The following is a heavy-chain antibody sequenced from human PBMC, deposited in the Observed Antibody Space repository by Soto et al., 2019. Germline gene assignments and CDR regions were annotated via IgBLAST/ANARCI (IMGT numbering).Heavy chain of an antibody. V-gene: IGHV3-15*07. CDR1: GFTFSNAW. D-gene: IGHD5-12*01. CDR2: IKSKTDGGTT. J-gene: IGHJ4*02. CDR3: TTEPFRLVRPRSGYSGYDPPGY. Sequence: GGSLRLSCAASGFTFSNAWMNWVRQAPGKGLEWVGRIKSKTDGGTTDYAAPGKGRFTISRDDSKNTLYLQMNSLKTEDTAVYYCTTEPFRLVRPRSGYSGYDPPGYWGQGTLVTVSS.